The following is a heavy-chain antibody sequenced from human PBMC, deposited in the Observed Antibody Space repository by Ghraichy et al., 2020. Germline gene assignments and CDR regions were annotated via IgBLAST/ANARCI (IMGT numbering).Heavy chain of an antibody. CDR2: ISYDGSNK. CDR3: AKDLDDSSGYYQKGGY. D-gene: IGHD3-22*01. CDR1: GFTFSSYG. Sequence: GGSLRLSCAASGFTFSSYGMHWVRQAPGKGLEWVAVISYDGSNKYYADSVKGRFTISRDNSKNTLYLQMNSLRAEDTAVYYCAKDLDDSSGYYQKGGYWGQGTLVTVSS. V-gene: IGHV3-30*18. J-gene: IGHJ4*02.